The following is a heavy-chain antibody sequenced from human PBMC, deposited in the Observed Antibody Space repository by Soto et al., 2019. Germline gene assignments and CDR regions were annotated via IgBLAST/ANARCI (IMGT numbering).Heavy chain of an antibody. J-gene: IGHJ4*02. Sequence: QVHLVQSAAEVKKPGASVKVSCKASGYTFTDYYIHWVRQAPGQGLEWMGWINPHSGNTNYAQKFQGSVTMTKDTSIRTAYMDLSRVSSVDTAVYYCATGDSSDYLAISDIWGQGPLVSVSS. CDR1: GYTFTDYY. CDR2: INPHSGNT. D-gene: IGHD6-25*01. V-gene: IGHV1-2*02. CDR3: ATGDSSDYLAISDI.